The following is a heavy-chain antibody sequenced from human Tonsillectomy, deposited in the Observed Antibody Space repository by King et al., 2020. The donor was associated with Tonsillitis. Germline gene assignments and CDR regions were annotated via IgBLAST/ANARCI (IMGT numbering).Heavy chain of an antibody. Sequence: VQLVETGGGVVQPGGSLRLSCAASGFTFSSYDMHWVRQAPGKGLEWGAFIRYDGSIKNYADSLKGRFTISRDNSKNTLYLQMNSLRAEDTAVYYCAKDWAYGAIDCWGQGTLVTVSS. V-gene: IGHV3-30*02. J-gene: IGHJ4*02. CDR3: AKDWAYGAIDC. CDR2: IRYDGSIK. CDR1: GFTFSSYD. D-gene: IGHD3-10*01.